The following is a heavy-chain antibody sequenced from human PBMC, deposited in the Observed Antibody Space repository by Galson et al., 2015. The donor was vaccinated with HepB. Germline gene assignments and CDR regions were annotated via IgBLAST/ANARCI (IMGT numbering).Heavy chain of an antibody. CDR1: GFTFSSYE. CDR2: ISSSGSNI. V-gene: IGHV3-48*03. D-gene: IGHD1-26*01. J-gene: IGHJ4*02. Sequence: SLRLSCAASGFTFSSYEMNWVRQAPRKGLEWVSYISSSGSNIYNADSVKGRFTISRDNAKNSLFLQMNSLRAEDTAVYYCATDWWDFWGQGTLVTVSS. CDR3: ATDWWDF.